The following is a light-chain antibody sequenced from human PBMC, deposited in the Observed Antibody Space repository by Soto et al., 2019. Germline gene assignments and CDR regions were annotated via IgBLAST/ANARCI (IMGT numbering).Light chain of an antibody. CDR1: SSDVGGYNY. Sequence: QSALTQPASVSGSPGQSITISCTGTSSDVGGYNYVSWYQQYPGKAPRLIIYDVSNRPSGVSNRFSGSKSGNRASQTISGPQAEDEADYYCSSYSSSSTLCVFGTGTKLTVL. CDR3: SSYSSSSTLCV. V-gene: IGLV2-14*03. J-gene: IGLJ1*01. CDR2: DVS.